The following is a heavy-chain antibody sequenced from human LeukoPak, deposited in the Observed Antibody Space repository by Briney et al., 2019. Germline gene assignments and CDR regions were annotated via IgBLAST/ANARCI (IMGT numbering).Heavy chain of an antibody. CDR2: IRSKAYGETT. D-gene: IGHD2-15*01. J-gene: IGHJ4*02. V-gene: IGHV3-49*04. CDR1: GFTFSDYA. CDR3: TRDGGFQYYLDY. Sequence: GGSLRLSCTTSGFTFSDYAINWVRQAPGKGLEWVAFIRSKAYGETTEYAASVKGRFTFSRDNSKGIAYLQMNSLKTEDTAMYYCTRDGGFQYYLDYWGQGTLVTVSS.